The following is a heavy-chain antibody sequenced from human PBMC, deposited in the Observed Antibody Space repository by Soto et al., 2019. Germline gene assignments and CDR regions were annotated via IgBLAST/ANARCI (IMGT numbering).Heavy chain of an antibody. CDR2: IYPGDSDT. CDR3: ARLRDYESTHYGMDV. CDR1: GYSFTSYW. V-gene: IGHV5-51*01. D-gene: IGHD3-16*01. J-gene: IGHJ6*02. Sequence: PGESLKISCKVSGYSFTSYWIGWVRQMPGKGLEWMGIIYPGDSDTRYSPSFQGQVTISADKSISTAYLQWSSLKASDTAMYYCARLRDYESTHYGMDVWGQGTTVTVSS.